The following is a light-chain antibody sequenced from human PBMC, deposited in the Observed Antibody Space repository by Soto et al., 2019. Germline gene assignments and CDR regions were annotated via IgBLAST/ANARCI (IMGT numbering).Light chain of an antibody. J-gene: IGKJ5*01. CDR1: HSVSSN. CDR2: GTS. Sequence: EIVLTQSPASLSVSPRERDTLSCRVRHSVSSNLAWYQQKHGQAPMLLIYGTSTSATGIPARFSSSGSGTKVTLILSGLQSEDFAVYYCQQYNNWPPIPFGQGTRLEIK. CDR3: QQYNNWPPIP. V-gene: IGKV3-15*01.